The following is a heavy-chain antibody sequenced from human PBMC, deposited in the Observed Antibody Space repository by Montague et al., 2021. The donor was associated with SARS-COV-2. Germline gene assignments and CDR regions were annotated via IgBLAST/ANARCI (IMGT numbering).Heavy chain of an antibody. Sequence: NLYLTCAVHGTSLSGYYWNLIRQPPGKGLEWIGEINHGGSTKYIPSLKSRLTISADTSKNQFSLKLTSVAAADTAVYYCARLRDGVVPSPILGVGPYYSYYYMDVWGRGTTVTVSS. V-gene: IGHV4-34*01. CDR3: ARLRDGVVPSPILGVGPYYSYYYMDV. CDR1: GTSLSGYY. J-gene: IGHJ6*03. CDR2: INHGGST. D-gene: IGHD3-10*01.